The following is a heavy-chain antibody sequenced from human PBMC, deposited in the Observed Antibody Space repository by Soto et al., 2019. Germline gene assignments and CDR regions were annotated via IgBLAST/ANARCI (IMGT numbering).Heavy chain of an antibody. D-gene: IGHD3-3*01. CDR2: IYYSGST. J-gene: IGHJ5*02. CDR3: ARVRLLDPPGFDP. CDR1: GGSISSYY. V-gene: IGHV4-59*01. Sequence: QVQLQESGPGLVKPSETLSLTCTVSGGSISSYYWSLIRQPPGKGLGWIGYIYYSGSTNYNPSLKSRVTISVDTSKNQCSLKLSSVTAADTAVYYCARVRLLDPPGFDPWGQGTLVPVSS.